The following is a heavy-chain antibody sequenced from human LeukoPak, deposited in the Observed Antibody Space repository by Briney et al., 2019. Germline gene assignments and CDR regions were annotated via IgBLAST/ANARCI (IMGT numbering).Heavy chain of an antibody. CDR3: VRDVGGNRVGTRYFDN. CDR2: INSNSGGA. Sequence: GASVKLSCKASGYTFTGHYIHWVRQAPGQGLECMGLINSNSGGANYAPKFQGRVTMTRDTSINTASMELNRLTSDDTAVYYCVRDVGGNRVGTRYFDNWGQGTLVTVSS. V-gene: IGHV1-2*06. CDR1: GYTFTGHY. J-gene: IGHJ4*02. D-gene: IGHD4-23*01.